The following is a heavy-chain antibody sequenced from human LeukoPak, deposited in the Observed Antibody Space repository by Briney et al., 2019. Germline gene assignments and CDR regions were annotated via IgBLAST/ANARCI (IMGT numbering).Heavy chain of an antibody. CDR2: ISGSGGST. Sequence: GGSLRLSYAASGFTFSSYAMSWVRQAPGKGLEWVSAISGSGGSTYYADSVKGRFTISRDNSKNTLYLQMNSLRAEDTAVYYCAKDAWGYIVVVVAAFLSAFDYWGQGTLVTVSS. CDR1: GFTFSSYA. J-gene: IGHJ4*02. D-gene: IGHD2-15*01. CDR3: AKDAWGYIVVVVAAFLSAFDY. V-gene: IGHV3-23*01.